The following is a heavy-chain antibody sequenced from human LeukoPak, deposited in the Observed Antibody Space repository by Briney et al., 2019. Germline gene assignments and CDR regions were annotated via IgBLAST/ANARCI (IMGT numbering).Heavy chain of an antibody. CDR2: IIPVFGTA. V-gene: IGHV1-69*06. J-gene: IGHJ4*02. D-gene: IGHD6-13*01. Sequence: ASVKVSCKASGGTFSSYAISWVRQAPGQGLEWMGGIIPVFGTANYAQKFQGRVTITADKSTSTAYMELSSLRSEDTAVYYCARSSIIAAAGPYYFDYWGQGTLVTVSS. CDR3: ARSSIIAAAGPYYFDY. CDR1: GGTFSSYA.